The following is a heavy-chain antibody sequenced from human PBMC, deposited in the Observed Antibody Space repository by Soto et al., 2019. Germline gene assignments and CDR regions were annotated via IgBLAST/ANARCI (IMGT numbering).Heavy chain of an antibody. CDR1: GFTFDDYA. J-gene: IGHJ4*02. Sequence: GGSLRLSCAASGFTFDDYAMHWVRQAPGKGLEWVTGISWNSDTIGYADSVKGRFTISRDNAKNSLYLQMNSLRAEDTAFYYCARDVWSRASGPPDSWGQGTLVTVSS. V-gene: IGHV3-9*01. CDR3: ARDVWSRASGPPDS. CDR2: ISWNSDTI. D-gene: IGHD3-10*01.